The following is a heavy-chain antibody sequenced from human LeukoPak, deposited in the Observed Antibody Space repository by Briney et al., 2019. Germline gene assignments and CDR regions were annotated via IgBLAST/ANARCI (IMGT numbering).Heavy chain of an antibody. Sequence: GASVKVSCKASGYTFTSYAMHWVCQAPGQRLEWMGWINAGNGNTKYSQKFQGRVTITRNTSASTAYMELSSLRSEDTAVYYCARGWGENGIVVVSDDQYFQHWGQGTLVTVSS. CDR3: ARGWGENGIVVVSDDQYFQH. D-gene: IGHD3-22*01. J-gene: IGHJ1*01. CDR2: INAGNGNT. V-gene: IGHV1-3*01. CDR1: GYTFTSYA.